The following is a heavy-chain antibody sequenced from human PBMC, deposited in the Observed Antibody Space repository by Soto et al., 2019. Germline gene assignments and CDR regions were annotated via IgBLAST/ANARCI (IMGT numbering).Heavy chain of an antibody. V-gene: IGHV3-7*01. CDR1: GFTFRDYW. D-gene: IGHD6-19*01. J-gene: IGHJ4*02. CDR2: TMPDGSDK. Sequence: EVQLEESGGGLVQPGGSLRLSCVVSGFTFRDYWMSWVRQAPGKGLEWVANTMPDGSDKYYVDSVRGRFTVSRDNAKNSLYLQMASLRVEDTAVYYCAREVGWSFDYWGQGTLVTVSS. CDR3: AREVGWSFDY.